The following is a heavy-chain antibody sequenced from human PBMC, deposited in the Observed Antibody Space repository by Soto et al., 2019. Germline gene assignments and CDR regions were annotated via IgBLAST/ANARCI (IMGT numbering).Heavy chain of an antibody. V-gene: IGHV4-34*01. CDR3: ARGVDSWSGYLF. J-gene: IGHJ4*02. CDR2: IHHSGST. D-gene: IGHD3-3*01. Sequence: SETLSLTCALYGGSFDGCYWSWIRQSPGKGLEWIGEIHHSGSTKYNPSLKSRVSLSVDTSTKQFSLKMTSMTAADRGVYYCARGVDSWSGYLFWGQGTPVTDSS. CDR1: GGSFDGCY.